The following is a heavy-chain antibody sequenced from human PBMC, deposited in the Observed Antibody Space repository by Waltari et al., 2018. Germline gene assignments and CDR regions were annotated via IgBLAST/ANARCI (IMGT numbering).Heavy chain of an antibody. CDR2: LYYTGNT. D-gene: IGHD2-2*02. V-gene: IGHV4-39*01. CDR3: ARVSPSILRVDCSSTSCYKFVWYFDY. J-gene: IGHJ4*02. CDR1: GGSISSSSFF. Sequence: QLQLQESGPGLVKPSETLSLTCSVSGGSISSSSFFWGWIRQPPGKGLEWIGSLYYTGNTYYNPLLKSRVTISADTSKNQFSRKLSSVTAADTAVYYCARVSPSILRVDCSSTSCYKFVWYFDYWGQGTLVTVSS.